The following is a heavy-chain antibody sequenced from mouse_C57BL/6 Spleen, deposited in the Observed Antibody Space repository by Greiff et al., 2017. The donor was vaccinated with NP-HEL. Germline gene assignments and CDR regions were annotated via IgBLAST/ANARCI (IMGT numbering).Heavy chain of an antibody. CDR3: ARGGYSNYAWFAY. CDR1: GYTFTGYW. V-gene: IGHV1-9*01. D-gene: IGHD2-5*01. CDR2: ILPGSGST. Sequence: QVQLQQSGAELMKPGASVKLSCKATGYTFTGYWIEWVKQRPGHGLEWIGEILPGSGSTNSNEKFKGKATFTAYTSSNTAYMQRSSLTTEDSAIYYFARGGYSNYAWFAYWGQGTLVTVSA. J-gene: IGHJ3*01.